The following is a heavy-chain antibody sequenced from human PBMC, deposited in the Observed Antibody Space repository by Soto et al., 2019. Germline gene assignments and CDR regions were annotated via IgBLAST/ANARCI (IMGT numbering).Heavy chain of an antibody. CDR3: ARGGGSSGWYEADYYGMGV. CDR1: GYTFTSYY. Sequence: GASVKVSCKASGYTFTSYYMHWVRQAPGQGLEWMGIINPSGGSTSYAQKFQGRVTMTRDTSTSTVYMELSSLRSEDTAVYSCARGGGSSGWYEADYYGMGVWGQGTTVTVSS. CDR2: INPSGGST. V-gene: IGHV1-46*01. D-gene: IGHD6-19*01. J-gene: IGHJ6*02.